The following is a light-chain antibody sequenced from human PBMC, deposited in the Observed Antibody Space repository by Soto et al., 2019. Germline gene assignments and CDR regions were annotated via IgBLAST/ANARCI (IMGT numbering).Light chain of an antibody. Sequence: DIQMTQSPSTLSASVGDRVTITCRASQSISSWLAWYQQKPGKAPKLLIYKASSLESGVPSRFSGSGSGTEFPLTISSLQPDDFATYYCQRYNSYSRTFGQGTKLEIK. CDR2: KAS. CDR1: QSISSW. V-gene: IGKV1-5*03. J-gene: IGKJ2*02. CDR3: QRYNSYSRT.